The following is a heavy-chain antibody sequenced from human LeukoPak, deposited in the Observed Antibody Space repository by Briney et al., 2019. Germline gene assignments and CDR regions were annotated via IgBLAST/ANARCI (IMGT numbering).Heavy chain of an antibody. J-gene: IGHJ4*02. D-gene: IGHD5-18*01. CDR1: GGSISSSSYY. Sequence: PSETLSLTCTVSGGSISSSSYYWGWIRQPPGKGLEWIGSIYYSGSTYYNPSLKSRVTISVDTSKNQFSLKLSSVTAADTAVYYCARVARYRAMVRGYFDYWGQGTLVTVSS. V-gene: IGHV4-39*07. CDR2: IYYSGST. CDR3: ARVARYRAMVRGYFDY.